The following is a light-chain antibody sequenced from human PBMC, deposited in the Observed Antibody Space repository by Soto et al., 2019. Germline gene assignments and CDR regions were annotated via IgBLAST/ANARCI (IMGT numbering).Light chain of an antibody. V-gene: IGKV3-20*01. Sequence: EIVLTQSPGTLSLSPGERATLSCRASQSVSSNHLTWYQQKPGQAPRLLIYGASSRATGIPDRFSGSGSGTDFSLTISRLEPEDFAVYYCQQYGSSPLTFGRGLKVEIK. J-gene: IGKJ4*01. CDR3: QQYGSSPLT. CDR1: QSVSSNH. CDR2: GAS.